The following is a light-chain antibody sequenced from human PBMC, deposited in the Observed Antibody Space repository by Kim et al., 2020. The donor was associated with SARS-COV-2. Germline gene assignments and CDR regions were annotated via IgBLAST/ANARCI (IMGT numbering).Light chain of an antibody. J-gene: IGLJ2*01. V-gene: IGLV1-40*01. CDR1: SSNIGAHYD. Sequence: VTVACTGSSSNIGAHYDVHWYQQLPGTAPKLLIYGNTDRPSGVPDRFSGSTSGTSASLAITGLQAEDEADYFCQSYDSGLSGHVVFGGGTQLTVL. CDR2: GNT. CDR3: QSYDSGLSGHVV.